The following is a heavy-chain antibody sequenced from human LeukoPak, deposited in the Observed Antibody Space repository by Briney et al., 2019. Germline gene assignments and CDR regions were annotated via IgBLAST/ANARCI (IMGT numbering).Heavy chain of an antibody. J-gene: IGHJ4*02. CDR2: INPNNGGT. CDR3: ARGRLGREYAGSGRFYFDY. V-gene: IGHV1-2*02. D-gene: IGHD3-10*01. Sequence: ASVKLSCKASGYTFTGYYMHWVRQAPGQGLEWMGWINPNNGGTNYAQKFQGRVTMTRDTSISTAYMELSRPTSDDTAVYYCARGRLGREYAGSGRFYFDYWGQGTLVSVSS. CDR1: GYTFTGYY.